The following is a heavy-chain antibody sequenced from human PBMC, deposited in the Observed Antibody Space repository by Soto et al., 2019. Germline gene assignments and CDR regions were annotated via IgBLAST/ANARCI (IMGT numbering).Heavy chain of an antibody. CDR3: ASKRDYYDSSGYLNMWFDP. CDR2: IIPIFGTA. V-gene: IGHV1-69*13. D-gene: IGHD3-22*01. CDR1: GGTFSSYA. Sequence: SVKVSCKASGGTFSSYAISWVRQAPGQGLEWMGGIIPIFGTANYAQKFQGRVTITADESTSTAYMELSSLRSEDTAVYYCASKRDYYDSSGYLNMWFDPWGQGTLVTVSS. J-gene: IGHJ5*02.